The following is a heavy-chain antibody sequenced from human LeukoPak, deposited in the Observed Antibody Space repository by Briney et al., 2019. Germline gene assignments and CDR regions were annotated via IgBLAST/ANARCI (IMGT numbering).Heavy chain of an antibody. CDR3: ARVPCTSASCTNWFDP. CDR2: IIPIFGTA. J-gene: IGHJ5*02. Sequence: GASVKVSCKASGNTFSSYAINWVRQAPGQGLEWMGGIIPIFGTANYAQKFQGRVTITADESTSTAYMELSSLRSEDTAVYYCARVPCTSASCTNWFDPWGQGTLVTVTS. V-gene: IGHV1-69*13. D-gene: IGHD2-8*02. CDR1: GNTFSSYA.